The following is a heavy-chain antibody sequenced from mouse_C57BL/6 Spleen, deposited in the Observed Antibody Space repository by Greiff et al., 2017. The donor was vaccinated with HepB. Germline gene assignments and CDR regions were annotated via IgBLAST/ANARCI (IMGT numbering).Heavy chain of an antibody. V-gene: IGHV1-39*01. CDR3: ARGSYYSNLVYFDY. Sequence: EVKLQESGPELVKPGASVKISCKASGYSFTDYNMNWVKQSNGKSLEWIGVINPNYGTTSYNQKFKGKATLTVDQSSSTAYMQLNSLTSEDSAVYYCARGSYYSNLVYFDYWGQGTTLTVSS. CDR1: GYSFTDYN. D-gene: IGHD2-12*01. J-gene: IGHJ2*01. CDR2: INPNYGTT.